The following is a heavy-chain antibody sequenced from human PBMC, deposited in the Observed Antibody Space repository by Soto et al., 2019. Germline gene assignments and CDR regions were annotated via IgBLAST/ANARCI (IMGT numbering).Heavy chain of an antibody. V-gene: IGHV4-4*07. CDR3: ARDQAMDV. J-gene: IGHJ6*02. CDR2: IYTSGST. CDR1: GGCISSYY. Sequence: SGTLSLTCTVSGGCISSYYWSWIRQPAGKGLEWIGCIYTSGSTNYNPSLKSRVTMSVDTSNNQFALKLSSVTAADTAVYYCARDQAMDVWGQGTTVTVSS.